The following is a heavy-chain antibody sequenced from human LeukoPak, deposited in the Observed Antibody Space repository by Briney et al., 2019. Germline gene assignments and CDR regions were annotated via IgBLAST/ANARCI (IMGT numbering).Heavy chain of an antibody. D-gene: IGHD1-26*01. CDR2: IYRSGST. V-gene: IGHV4-30-2*01. Sequence: PSETLSLTCAVSGGSISSGGYSWSWIRQPPGKGLEWIGYIYRSGSTYYNPSLKSRVTISVDRSKNQFSLKLSSVTAADTAVYYCARSRSGSYYFDYWGQGTLVTVSS. CDR3: ARSRSGSYYFDY. J-gene: IGHJ4*02. CDR1: GGSISSGGYS.